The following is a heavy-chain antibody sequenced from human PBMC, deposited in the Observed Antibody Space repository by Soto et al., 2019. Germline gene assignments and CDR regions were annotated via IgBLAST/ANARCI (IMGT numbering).Heavy chain of an antibody. CDR2: MNPNSGNT. CDR3: ARPNDAYPILYGMDV. D-gene: IGHD1-1*01. Sequence: QVQLVQSGAEVKKPGASVKVSCKASGYTFTRYDINWVRQATGQGLEWMGWMNPNSGNTGYAQKFQGRVTMTRNTSISTAYMELSSLRSEDTAVYYCARPNDAYPILYGMDVWGQGTTVTVS. V-gene: IGHV1-8*01. J-gene: IGHJ6*02. CDR1: GYTFTRYD.